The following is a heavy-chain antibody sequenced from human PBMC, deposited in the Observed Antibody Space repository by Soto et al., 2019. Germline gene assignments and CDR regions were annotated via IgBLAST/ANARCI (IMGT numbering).Heavy chain of an antibody. CDR2: ISTYNGDT. D-gene: IGHD5-12*01. Sequence: QVQLVQSGAEVKKPGASVKVSCKASGYTFTRSGISWVRQAPGQGLEWMGWISTYNGDTNCAQTFQGRFTMTTDTSTSTVHMEVRSLRSDDTAVYYCAREGVAPYYYYGMDVWGQGTPVTVSS. CDR3: AREGVAPYYYYGMDV. CDR1: GYTFTRSG. V-gene: IGHV1-18*01. J-gene: IGHJ6*02.